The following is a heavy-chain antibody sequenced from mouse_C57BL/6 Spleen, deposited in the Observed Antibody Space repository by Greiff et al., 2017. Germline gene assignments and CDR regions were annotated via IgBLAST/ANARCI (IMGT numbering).Heavy chain of an antibody. J-gene: IGHJ3*01. CDR3: ARSDGYDRAWFAY. CDR1: GYTFTSYW. CDR2: IHPNSGST. V-gene: IGHV1-64*01. D-gene: IGHD2-2*01. Sequence: VQLQESGAELVKPGASVKLSCKASGYTFTSYWMHWVKQRPGQGLEWIGMIHPNSGSTNYNEKFKSKATLTVDKSSSTAYMQLSSLTSEDSAVYYCARSDGYDRAWFAYWGQGTLVTVSA.